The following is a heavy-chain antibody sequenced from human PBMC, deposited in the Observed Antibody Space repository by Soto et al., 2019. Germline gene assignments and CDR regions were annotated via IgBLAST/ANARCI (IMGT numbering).Heavy chain of an antibody. CDR1: GFIFSNYA. J-gene: IGHJ4*02. V-gene: IGHV3-23*01. CDR3: AKDLEYYYDSSGYYKGGFDY. CDR2: ISGSGGTT. D-gene: IGHD3-22*01. Sequence: PGGSLRLSCVASGFIFSNYAMNWVRQAPGKGLEWVSAISGSGGTTYFADSVKGRFTTSRDNSKNTLYLQMNSLRAEDTAVYYCAKDLEYYYDSSGYYKGGFDYWGQGTLVTVSS.